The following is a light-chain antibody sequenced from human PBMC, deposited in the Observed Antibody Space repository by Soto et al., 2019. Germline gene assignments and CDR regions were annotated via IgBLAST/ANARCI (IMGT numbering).Light chain of an antibody. CDR3: QQRGHWPRT. J-gene: IGKJ1*01. Sequence: DIQMTQSPSTLSASVGDRVTITCRASQSISNWLAWYQQKPGKAPNLLFYAASSLQSGVPSRFSGSGSGTEFTLTITSLQADDFAVYYCQQRGHWPRTFGQGTKVEMK. V-gene: IGKV1-5*01. CDR1: QSISNW. CDR2: AAS.